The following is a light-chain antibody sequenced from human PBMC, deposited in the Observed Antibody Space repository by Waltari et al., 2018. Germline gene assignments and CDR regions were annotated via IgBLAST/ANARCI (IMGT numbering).Light chain of an antibody. V-gene: IGKV1-5*01. CDR3: QQYNSYSLT. Sequence: DIQMTQSPSTLSASVGDRVTITCRASPSISSWLAWYQQKPGKAPKLLIFDASTLESGVPSRFSGSGSGTEFTLTITSLQADDFATYYCQQYNSYSLTFGQGTKLEIK. CDR1: PSISSW. J-gene: IGKJ2*01. CDR2: DAS.